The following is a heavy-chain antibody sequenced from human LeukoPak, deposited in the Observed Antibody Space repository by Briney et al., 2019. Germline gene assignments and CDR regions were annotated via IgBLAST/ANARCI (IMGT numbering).Heavy chain of an antibody. D-gene: IGHD4-17*01. CDR2: ISAYNGNT. Sequence: ASVKVSCKASGYTFTSYGISWARQAPGQGLEWMGWISAYNGNTNYAQKLQGRVTMTTDTSTSTAYMELRSLRSDDTAVYYCARGGDYGDRVYYGMDVWGQGTTVTVSS. J-gene: IGHJ6*02. V-gene: IGHV1-18*01. CDR1: GYTFTSYG. CDR3: ARGGDYGDRVYYGMDV.